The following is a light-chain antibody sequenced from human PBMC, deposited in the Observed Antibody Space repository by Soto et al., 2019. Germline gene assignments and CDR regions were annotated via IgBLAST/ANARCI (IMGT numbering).Light chain of an antibody. V-gene: IGLV1-44*01. CDR1: SSNIGSNT. Sequence: QSVLTQPPSGSGTPGQRVTISCSGSSSNIGSNTVNWYQQLPGTAPKLLIYSNNQRPSGVPDRFSGSKSGTSASLAISGLQSEDEADYYCAAWDDSRNGQVFGTGTKLTVL. J-gene: IGLJ1*01. CDR3: AAWDDSRNGQV. CDR2: SNN.